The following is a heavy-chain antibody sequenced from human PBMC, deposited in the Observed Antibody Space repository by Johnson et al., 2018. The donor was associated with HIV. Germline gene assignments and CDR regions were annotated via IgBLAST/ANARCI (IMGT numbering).Heavy chain of an antibody. Sequence: VQLVESGGGLVQPGGSLRLSCAASGFTFSSYWMSWVRQAPGKGLEWVANIKQDGSEKYYVDSVKGRFTISRDNAKNSLYLQMNSLRAEDTALYYCARAGSENYALGAFDIWGQGTMVTVSS. V-gene: IGHV3-7*05. CDR2: IKQDGSEK. D-gene: IGHD2-2*01. CDR1: GFTFSSYW. J-gene: IGHJ3*02. CDR3: ARAGSENYALGAFDI.